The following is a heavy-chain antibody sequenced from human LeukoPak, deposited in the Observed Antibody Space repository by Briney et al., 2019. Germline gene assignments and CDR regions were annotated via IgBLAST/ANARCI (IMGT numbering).Heavy chain of an antibody. CDR3: ASHPIFV. D-gene: IGHD3-9*01. Sequence: PSETLSLTCTVSGGSTSSYYWSWIRQPPGKGLEWIGYIYYSGGTNYNPSLKSRVTISVDTSKNQFSLKLSSVTAADTAVYYCASHPIFVWGKGTTVTVSS. CDR1: GGSTSSYY. J-gene: IGHJ6*04. V-gene: IGHV4-59*01. CDR2: IYYSGGT.